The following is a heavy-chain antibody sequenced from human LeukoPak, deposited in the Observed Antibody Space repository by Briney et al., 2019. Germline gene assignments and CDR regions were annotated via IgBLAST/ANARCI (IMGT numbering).Heavy chain of an antibody. D-gene: IGHD2-2*01. V-gene: IGHV3-7*01. Sequence: GGSLRLSCAASGFTFSSYAMSWVRQAPGKGLEWVANIKEDGSEKNYVDSVKGRFTISRDNGKNSLFLLMNSLRAEDTAVYYCARDVEQYCSRASCPYFDHWGQGALVTVSS. CDR3: ARDVEQYCSRASCPYFDH. CDR1: GFTFSSYA. J-gene: IGHJ4*02. CDR2: IKEDGSEK.